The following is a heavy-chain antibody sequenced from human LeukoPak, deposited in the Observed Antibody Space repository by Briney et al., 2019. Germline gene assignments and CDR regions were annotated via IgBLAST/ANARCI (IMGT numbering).Heavy chain of an antibody. D-gene: IGHD1-26*01. CDR3: AKDLQWELPRGDALDI. CDR1: GYTFTDYD. CDR2: INPKSGGT. J-gene: IGHJ3*02. Sequence: ASVKVSCKSSGYTFTDYDMHWVRQAPGQGLEWMGWINPKSGGTNYAQNFQGRVTMTRNTSISTAYMELSRLRSDDTAVYYCAKDLQWELPRGDALDIWGQGTMVTVSS. V-gene: IGHV1-2*02.